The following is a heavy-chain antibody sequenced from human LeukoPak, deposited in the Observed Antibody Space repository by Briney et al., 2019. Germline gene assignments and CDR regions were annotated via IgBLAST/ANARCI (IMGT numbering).Heavy chain of an antibody. CDR2: INSDGIGS. V-gene: IGHV3-74*01. D-gene: IGHD3-22*01. Sequence: GGSLRLSCAASGFTFRTYWMHWVRQSPGKGLVLVSRINSDGIGSSYADSVKGRFTISRDNAKNTLYLQMNSLTAEDTAVYYCARDDLPWDSSGFDVWGQGTMVTVSS. CDR1: GFTFRTYW. J-gene: IGHJ3*01. CDR3: ARDDLPWDSSGFDV.